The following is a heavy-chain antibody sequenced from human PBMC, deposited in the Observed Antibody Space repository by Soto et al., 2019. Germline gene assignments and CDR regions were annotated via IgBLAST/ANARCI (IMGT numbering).Heavy chain of an antibody. CDR2: ISDDGSNK. Sequence: PGGSLRLSCAASGFTFSGYAMHWVRQAPGKGLEWVAVISDDGSNKYYADSVKGRFTISRDMSKNTLSLEMNSLRAEDTAVYYCARGFREYLVVDYVDYWGQGTRVTVSS. D-gene: IGHD2-2*01. J-gene: IGHJ4*02. V-gene: IGHV3-30*04. CDR3: ARGFREYLVVDYVDY. CDR1: GFTFSGYA.